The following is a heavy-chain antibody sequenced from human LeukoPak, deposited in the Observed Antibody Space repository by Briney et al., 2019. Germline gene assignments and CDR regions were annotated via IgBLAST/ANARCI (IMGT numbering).Heavy chain of an antibody. J-gene: IGHJ6*03. D-gene: IGHD3-16*01. Sequence: ASVKVSCKASGYTFTGYYMHWVRQAPGQGLEWMGWINPDSGGANYAQNFQGRVTMTRDTSISTAYMELSSLRSDDTAVYYCARDRKVGGVYYYYMDVWGKGTTVTVSS. CDR3: ARDRKVGGVYYYYMDV. V-gene: IGHV1-2*02. CDR1: GYTFTGYY. CDR2: INPDSGGA.